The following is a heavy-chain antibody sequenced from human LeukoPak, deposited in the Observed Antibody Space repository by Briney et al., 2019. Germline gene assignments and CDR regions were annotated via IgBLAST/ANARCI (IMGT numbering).Heavy chain of an antibody. Sequence: PSETLSLTCTVSGGSISSGGYYWSWIRQHPGKGLEWIGYIYYSGSTYYNPSLKSRVTISVDTSKNQFSLKLSSVTAADTAVHYCARDRGMVYGLDVWGQGTTVTVSS. CDR1: GGSISSGGYY. D-gene: IGHD2-8*01. J-gene: IGHJ6*02. CDR3: ARDRGMVYGLDV. CDR2: IYYSGST. V-gene: IGHV4-31*03.